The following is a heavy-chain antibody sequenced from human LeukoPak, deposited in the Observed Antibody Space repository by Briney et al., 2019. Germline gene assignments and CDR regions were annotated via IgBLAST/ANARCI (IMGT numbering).Heavy chain of an antibody. CDR1: GFTFSSYE. Sequence: PGWSLRLSCAASGFTFSSYEMNWVRQAPGKGLAWVSYISSSGSTIYYADSVKGRFTISRDNAKNSQYLQMNSLRAEDTAVYYCARDDWVAAAGTSMDYGMDVWGQGTTVTVSS. CDR2: ISSSGSTI. V-gene: IGHV3-48*03. J-gene: IGHJ6*02. D-gene: IGHD6-13*01. CDR3: ARDDWVAAAGTSMDYGMDV.